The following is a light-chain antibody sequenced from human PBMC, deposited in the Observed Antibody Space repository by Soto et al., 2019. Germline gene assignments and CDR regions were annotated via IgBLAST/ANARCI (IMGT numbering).Light chain of an antibody. CDR2: DVS. V-gene: IGLV2-14*01. CDR1: SSDVGGYNY. J-gene: IGLJ1*01. Sequence: QSALTQPASVSGSPGQSITISCTGTSSDVGGYNYVSCYQQHPGKAPKLMIYDVSNRPSGVSNRFSGSKSGNTASLTISGLQAEDEADYYCSSYTSSSFYVFGTGTKVTVL. CDR3: SSYTSSSFYV.